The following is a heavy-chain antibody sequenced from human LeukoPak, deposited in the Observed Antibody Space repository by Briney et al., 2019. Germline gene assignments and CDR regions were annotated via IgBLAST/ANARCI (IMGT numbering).Heavy chain of an antibody. V-gene: IGHV1-18*01. CDR3: ARDSYYYGSGSYLNPADY. D-gene: IGHD3-10*01. J-gene: IGHJ4*02. Sequence: GASVMVSCKASGYTFTSYDINWVRQATGQGLEWMGWISAYSGNTNYAQKLEGRVTMTTDTSTSTAYMELRSLRSDDTAVYYCARDSYYYGSGSYLNPADYWGQGTLVTVSS. CDR1: GYTFTSYD. CDR2: ISAYSGNT.